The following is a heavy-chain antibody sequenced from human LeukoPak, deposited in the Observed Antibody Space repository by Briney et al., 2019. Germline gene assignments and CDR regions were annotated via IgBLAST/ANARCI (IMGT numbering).Heavy chain of an antibody. J-gene: IGHJ4*02. V-gene: IGHV1-58*02. Sequence: SVKVSCKASGFTFTSSAMQWVRQARGQRLEWIGWIVVGSGNTNYAQKFQERVSITRDMSTSTAYMELSSLRSEDTAVYYCAVIEGGYETPQGPFDNWGKGTLVTVSS. D-gene: IGHD5-12*01. CDR1: GFTFTSSA. CDR2: IVVGSGNT. CDR3: AVIEGGYETPQGPFDN.